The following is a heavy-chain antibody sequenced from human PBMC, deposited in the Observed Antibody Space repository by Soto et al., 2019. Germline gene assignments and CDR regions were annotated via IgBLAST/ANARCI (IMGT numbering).Heavy chain of an antibody. V-gene: IGHV4-59*01. CDR3: ARNRDGYNPYCFDY. D-gene: IGHD5-12*01. CDR1: GGSISSYS. J-gene: IGHJ4*02. Sequence: PSETLSLAGTVSGGSISSYSWTWIRQPPGKGLEWIGYIYYIGIPNYNPCLKIRVSISVDTSKNQFSLKLSSVTAADTAVYYCARNRDGYNPYCFDYWGQGTLVTVSS. CDR2: IYYIGIP.